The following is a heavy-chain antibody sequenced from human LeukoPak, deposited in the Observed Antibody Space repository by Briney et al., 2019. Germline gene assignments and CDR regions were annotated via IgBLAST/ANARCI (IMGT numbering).Heavy chain of an antibody. CDR3: ARGLYGDYTDY. V-gene: IGHV3-7*04. D-gene: IGHD2-2*02. Sequence: GGSLRLSCAASGFTFSSYWMSWVRQAPGKGLEWVANIKQDGSEKYYVDSVKGRFTISRDNAKNTLYLQMNSLRAEDTAVYYCARGLYGDYTDYWGQGTLVTVSS. CDR1: GFTFSSYW. CDR2: IKQDGSEK. J-gene: IGHJ4*02.